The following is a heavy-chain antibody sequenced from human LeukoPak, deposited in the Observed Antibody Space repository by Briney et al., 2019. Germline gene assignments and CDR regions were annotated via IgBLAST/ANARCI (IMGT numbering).Heavy chain of an antibody. Sequence: PGGSLRLSCAASGFAFSNYWLHWVRQAPGKGLEWVARINTHGSSTNYADSVKGRFTISRDNSKNTLYLQMNSLRAEDTAVYYCARVGSYGPHTTWRQGTLVTVSS. D-gene: IGHD5-18*01. CDR3: ARVGSYGPHTT. CDR1: GFAFSNYW. J-gene: IGHJ5*02. CDR2: INTHGSST. V-gene: IGHV3-74*01.